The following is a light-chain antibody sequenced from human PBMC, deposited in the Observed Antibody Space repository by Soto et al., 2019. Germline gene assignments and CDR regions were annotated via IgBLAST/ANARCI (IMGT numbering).Light chain of an antibody. CDR1: QSISSW. J-gene: IGKJ4*01. Sequence: DIQMTQSPSTLSASVGDIVTITCRASQSISSWLAWYQQKPGKAPKLLIYDASSLESGVPSRFSGSGSGTEFTLTISRLEPEDFAVYYCQQYGDSLLTFGGGTKVDIK. V-gene: IGKV1-5*01. CDR3: QQYGDSLLT. CDR2: DAS.